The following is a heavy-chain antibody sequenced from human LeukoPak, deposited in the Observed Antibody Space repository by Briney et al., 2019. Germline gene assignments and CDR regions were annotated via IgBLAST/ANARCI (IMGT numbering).Heavy chain of an antibody. CDR2: IYDSGIT. V-gene: IGHV4-59*01. Sequence: SETLSLTCTVSGGPISRYYWSWIRQPPGKGLEWIGHIYDSGITNYNPSLKSRVTISVDTSKNQFSLKLSSVTAADTAVYYCVHSSGWWFDPWGQGTLVTVSS. CDR1: GGPISRYY. CDR3: VHSSGWWFDP. J-gene: IGHJ5*02. D-gene: IGHD6-19*01.